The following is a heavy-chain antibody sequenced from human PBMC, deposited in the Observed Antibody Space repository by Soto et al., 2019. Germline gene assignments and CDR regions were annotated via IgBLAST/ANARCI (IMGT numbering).Heavy chain of an antibody. V-gene: IGHV3-33*01. J-gene: IGHJ5*02. Sequence: QVQLVESGGGVVQPGRSLRLSCVASGFSFSSYGMHWVRQAPGKGPEWVAVIWYDGSNKHYADSVKGRFTISRDNSMQTLFLQMNTLRVEDTAVYFGARDLDITVLENYFDPWGQGTLVTVSS. D-gene: IGHD6-19*01. CDR3: ARDLDITVLENYFDP. CDR1: GFSFSSYG. CDR2: IWYDGSNK.